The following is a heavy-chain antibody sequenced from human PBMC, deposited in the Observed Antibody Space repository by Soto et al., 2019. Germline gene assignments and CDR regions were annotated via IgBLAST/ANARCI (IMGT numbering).Heavy chain of an antibody. D-gene: IGHD3-22*01. V-gene: IGHV3-30-3*01. CDR3: ARDGLSDSSGYYGPGDAFDI. J-gene: IGHJ3*02. CDR1: GFTFSSYA. Sequence: GGSLRLSCAASGFTFSSYAVHWVRQAPGKGLEWVAVISYDGSNKYYADSVKGRFTISRDNSKNTLYLQMNSLRAEDTVVYYCARDGLSDSSGYYGPGDAFDIWGQGTMVTVSS. CDR2: ISYDGSNK.